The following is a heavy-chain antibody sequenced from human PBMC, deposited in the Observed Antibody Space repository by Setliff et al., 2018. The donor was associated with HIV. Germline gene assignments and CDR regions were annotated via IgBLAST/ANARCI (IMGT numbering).Heavy chain of an antibody. D-gene: IGHD3-3*01. Sequence: PSETLSLTCAVYGGSFSGYYWSWIRQPPGKGLEWIGEVNRSGSTNYNPSLKSRVTISVDTSKNQFSLKLSSVTAADTAVYYCARCDVTIVGVVPPDYWGQGTLVTVSS. CDR3: ARCDVTIVGVVPPDY. V-gene: IGHV4-34*01. J-gene: IGHJ4*02. CDR1: GGSFSGYY. CDR2: VNRSGST.